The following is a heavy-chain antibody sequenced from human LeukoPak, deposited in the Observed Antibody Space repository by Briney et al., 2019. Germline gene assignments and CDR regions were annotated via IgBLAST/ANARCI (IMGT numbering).Heavy chain of an antibody. CDR1: GYPFRNYD. CDR3: AKIPRRGWGLLSLGCYFDY. Sequence: ASVKVSCKTSGYPFRNYDINWVRQATGQGLEWMGWINPHSGKTGYAQKFQGRVTMTTDTSANTAYMDLSSLRSEDTAVYYCAKIPRRGWGLLSLGCYFDYWGPGTLVTVSS. V-gene: IGHV1-8*01. CDR2: INPHSGKT. J-gene: IGHJ4*02. D-gene: IGHD1-26*01.